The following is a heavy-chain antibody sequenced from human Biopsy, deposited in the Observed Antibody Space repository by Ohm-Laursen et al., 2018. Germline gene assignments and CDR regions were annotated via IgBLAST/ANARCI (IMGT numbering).Heavy chain of an antibody. J-gene: IGHJ4*02. CDR1: GFTVSNKY. Sequence: GSLRLSCAASGFTVSNKYMSWVRQAPGKGLEWVTNMNEDETIKNYVDSVKGRFTISRDNAKNSLYLQLNSLRAEDTAVYYCARAGYSSGYDYWGQGTLVTVSS. CDR2: MNEDETIK. D-gene: IGHD3-22*01. V-gene: IGHV3-7*01. CDR3: ARAGYSSGYDY.